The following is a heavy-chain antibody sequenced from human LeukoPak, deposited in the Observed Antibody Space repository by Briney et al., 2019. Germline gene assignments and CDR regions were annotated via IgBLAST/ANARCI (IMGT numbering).Heavy chain of an antibody. CDR2: IYYDGNT. CDR1: GDSISTSAYY. J-gene: IGHJ4*02. D-gene: IGHD3-10*01. CDR3: ARRYYYGSGSPEY. V-gene: IGHV4-39*01. Sequence: SETLYLTCAVSGDSISTSAYYWDWSRQPPGKGLEWIGNIYYDGNTRYNPSLKSRVTISVDRSKNQFSLKLSSVTAADTAVYYCARRYYYGSGSPEYWGQGSLVTVSS.